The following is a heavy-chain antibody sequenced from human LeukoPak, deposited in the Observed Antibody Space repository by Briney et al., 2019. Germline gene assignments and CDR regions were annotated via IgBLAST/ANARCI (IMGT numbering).Heavy chain of an antibody. CDR2: IYSGGST. CDR3: ARGLGVQVGAKGVGAFDI. V-gene: IGHV3-53*01. D-gene: IGHD1-26*01. J-gene: IGHJ3*02. CDR1: GFTFSNYA. Sequence: PGGSLRLSCAASGFTFSNYAMSWVRQAPGKGLEWVSVIYSGGSTYYADSVKGRFTISRDNSKNTLYLQMNSLRAEDTAVYYCARGLGVQVGAKGVGAFDIWGQGTMVTVSS.